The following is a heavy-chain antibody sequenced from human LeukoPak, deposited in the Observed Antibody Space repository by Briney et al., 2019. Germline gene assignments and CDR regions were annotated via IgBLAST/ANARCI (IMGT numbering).Heavy chain of an antibody. CDR3: ARGGWVAGPFDY. CDR1: GGSFSGYY. J-gene: IGHJ4*02. D-gene: IGHD6-19*01. V-gene: IGHV4-34*01. CDR2: INHSGST. Sequence: SETLSLTCAVYGGSFSGYYWSWIRQPPGKGLEWIGEINHSGSTNYNPSLKSRVTISVDTSKNQFSLKLSSVTAADMAVYYCARGGWVAGPFDYWGQGTLVTVSS.